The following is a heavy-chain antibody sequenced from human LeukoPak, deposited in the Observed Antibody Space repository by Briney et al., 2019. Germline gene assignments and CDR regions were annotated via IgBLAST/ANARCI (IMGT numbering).Heavy chain of an antibody. V-gene: IGHV5-51*01. D-gene: IGHD6-13*01. J-gene: IGHJ3*02. Sequence: PGESLKISCKGSGYRFTSYLIGWVRQMPGKGLEWMGIIYPGDFDTRYSPSFEGQVTISADKSISTAYLQWTSLKASDSAMYYRARPRGAWYNASDIWGQGTMVTVSS. CDR3: ARPRGAWYNASDI. CDR1: GYRFTSYL. CDR2: IYPGDFDT.